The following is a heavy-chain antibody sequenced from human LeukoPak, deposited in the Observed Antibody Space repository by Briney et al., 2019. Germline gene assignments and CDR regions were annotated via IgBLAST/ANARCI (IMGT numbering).Heavy chain of an antibody. CDR2: ISWNSGSI. CDR1: GFTFDDYA. D-gene: IGHD6-19*01. J-gene: IGHJ4*02. Sequence: PGGSLRLSCAASGFTFDDYAMHWVRQAPGKGLEWVSGISWNSGSIGYADSVKGRFTISRDNAKNSLYLQMNSLRAEDTALYYCAKAGSIAVAGTPFDYWGQGTLVTVSS. V-gene: IGHV3-9*01. CDR3: AKAGSIAVAGTPFDY.